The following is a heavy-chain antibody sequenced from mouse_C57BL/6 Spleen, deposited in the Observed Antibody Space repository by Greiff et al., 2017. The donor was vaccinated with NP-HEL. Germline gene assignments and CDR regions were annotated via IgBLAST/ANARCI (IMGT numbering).Heavy chain of an antibody. CDR1: GYTFTSYW. CDR3: ARENAYVGEGC. Sequence: QVQLQQPGAELVMPGASVKLSCKASGYTFTSYWMHWVKQRPGQGLEWIGEIDPSDSYTNYNQKFKGKSTLTVDKSSSTAYMQLSRLTSEDSAVYSSARENAYVGEGCWGKGTTLTVAS. D-gene: IGHD2-12*01. V-gene: IGHV1-69*01. J-gene: IGHJ2*01. CDR2: IDPSDSYT.